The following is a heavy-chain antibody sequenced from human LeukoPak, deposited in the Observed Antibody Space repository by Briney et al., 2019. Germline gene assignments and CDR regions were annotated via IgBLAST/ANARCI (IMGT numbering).Heavy chain of an antibody. CDR1: GYTFTSYG. CDR3: ARGVNYYDSSGYYPTSPYYFDY. D-gene: IGHD3-22*01. V-gene: IGHV1-18*01. J-gene: IGHJ4*02. Sequence: ASVKVSCKASGYTFTSYGISWVRQAPGQGLEWMGWISAYNGNTNYAQKLQGRVTMTTDTSTSTAYMELRSLRSDDTAVYYCARGVNYYDSSGYYPTSPYYFDYWGQGTLVTISS. CDR2: ISAYNGNT.